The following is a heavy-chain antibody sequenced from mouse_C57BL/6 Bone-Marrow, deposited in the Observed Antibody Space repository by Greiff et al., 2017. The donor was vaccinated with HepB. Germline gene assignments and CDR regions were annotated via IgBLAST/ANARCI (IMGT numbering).Heavy chain of an antibody. CDR1: GYTFTDYY. CDR2: INPNNGGT. Sequence: EVQLQQSGPELVKPGASVKISCKASGYTFTDYYMNWVKQSHGKSLEWIGDINPNNGGTSYNQKFMGKDTLTVDKSSSTAYMDLRSLTSEDSAVYCCARWGYYGSSPYFDVWGTGTTVTVSS. D-gene: IGHD1-1*01. V-gene: IGHV1-26*01. J-gene: IGHJ1*03. CDR3: ARWGYYGSSPYFDV.